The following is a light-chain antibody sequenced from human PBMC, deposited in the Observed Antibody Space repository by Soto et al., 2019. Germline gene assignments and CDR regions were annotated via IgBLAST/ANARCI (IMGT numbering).Light chain of an antibody. CDR1: QSVSSY. CDR2: GAS. CDR3: HQYGSSPQT. V-gene: IGKV3-20*01. Sequence: IVLTQSPATLSLSPWERATLSCRASQSVSSYLAWYQQKPGQAPRLLIYGASSRATGTPDRISGSGSGTEFTLTISRLEPEDFAVYYCHQYGSSPQTFGQGTKVDIK. J-gene: IGKJ1*01.